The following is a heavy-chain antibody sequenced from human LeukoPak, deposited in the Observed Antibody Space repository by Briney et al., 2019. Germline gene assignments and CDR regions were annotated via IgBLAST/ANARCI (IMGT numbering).Heavy chain of an antibody. D-gene: IGHD5-18*01. CDR1: GFTFSSFS. V-gene: IGHV3-48*04. CDR3: ARLRGYSYGYADY. CDR2: ISSSGSTI. J-gene: IGHJ4*02. Sequence: GGSLRLSCVASGFTFSSFSLNWVRQAPGKGLEWVSYISSSGSTIDYADSVKGRFTISRDNAKNSLYLQMNSLRADDTAVYYCARLRGYSYGYADYWGQGTLVTVSS.